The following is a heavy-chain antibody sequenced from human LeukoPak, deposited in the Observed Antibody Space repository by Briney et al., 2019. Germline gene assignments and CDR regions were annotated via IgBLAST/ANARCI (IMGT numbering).Heavy chain of an antibody. CDR2: ISGSGGST. V-gene: IGHV3-23*01. CDR1: GFTFTTAW. J-gene: IGHJ4*02. Sequence: GGSLRLSCTASGFTFTTAWMSWVRQAPGKGLEWVSDISGSGGSTYYADSVKGRFTISRDTSKNTMYLQMNSLRAEDTAVYYCAKDLNGWGQGPLVTVSS. D-gene: IGHD2-8*01. CDR3: AKDLNG.